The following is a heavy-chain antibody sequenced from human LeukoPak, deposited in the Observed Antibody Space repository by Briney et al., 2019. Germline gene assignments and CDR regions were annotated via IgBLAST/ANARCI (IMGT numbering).Heavy chain of an antibody. CDR3: ARDQANIVVVPAAMPDYYYYGMDV. V-gene: IGHV4-4*07. CDR2: TYTSGST. CDR1: GGSISSYY. Sequence: KPSETLSLTCTVSGGSISSYYWSWIRQPAGKGLEWIGRTYTSGSTNYNPSLKSRVTMSVDTSKNQFSLKLSSVTAADTAVYYCARDQANIVVVPAAMPDYYYYGMDVWGQGTTVTVSS. J-gene: IGHJ6*02. D-gene: IGHD2-2*01.